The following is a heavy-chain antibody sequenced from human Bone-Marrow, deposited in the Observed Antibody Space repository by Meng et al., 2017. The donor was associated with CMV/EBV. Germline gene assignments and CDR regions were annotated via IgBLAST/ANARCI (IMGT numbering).Heavy chain of an antibody. Sequence: LSLTCAASGFTFSSYWMSWVRQAPGKGLEWVANIKQDGSEKYYVDSVKGRFTISRDNAKNSLYLQMNSLRAEDTAVYYCARVNSGSYPDYWGQGTLVTVSS. CDR1: GFTFSSYW. D-gene: IGHD1-26*01. CDR3: ARVNSGSYPDY. J-gene: IGHJ4*02. CDR2: IKQDGSEK. V-gene: IGHV3-7*01.